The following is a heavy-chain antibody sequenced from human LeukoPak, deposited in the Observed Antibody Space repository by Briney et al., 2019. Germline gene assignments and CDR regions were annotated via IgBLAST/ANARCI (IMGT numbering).Heavy chain of an antibody. CDR1: GGSISSRNW. D-gene: IGHD6-13*01. J-gene: IGHJ5*02. CDR3: AREIAAAGPYNWFDP. CDR2: IYHSGST. Sequence: SGTLSLTCAVSGGSISSRNWWSWVRQPPGKGLEWIGEIYHSGSTNYNPSLKTRVTISVDKSKNQFSLKLSSVTAADTAVYYCAREIAAAGPYNWFDPWGQGTLVTVSS. V-gene: IGHV4-4*02.